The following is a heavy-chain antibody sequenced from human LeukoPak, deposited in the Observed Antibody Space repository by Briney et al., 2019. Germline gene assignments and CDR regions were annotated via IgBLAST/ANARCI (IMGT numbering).Heavy chain of an antibody. Sequence: GASVKVSCKASGYTFTSYYMHWVRQAPGQGLEWMGIINPSGGSTSYAQKFQGRVTMTRDMSTSTVYMELSSLRAEDTAVYYCARDSETYYYDSRKGMNYWGQGTLVTVSS. CDR2: INPSGGST. CDR1: GYTFTSYY. V-gene: IGHV1-46*01. D-gene: IGHD3-22*01. J-gene: IGHJ4*02. CDR3: ARDSETYYYDSRKGMNY.